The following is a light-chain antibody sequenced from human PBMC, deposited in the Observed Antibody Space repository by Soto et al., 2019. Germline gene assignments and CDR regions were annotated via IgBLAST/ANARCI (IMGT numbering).Light chain of an antibody. J-gene: IGKJ4*01. CDR3: QQYYDTPLT. CDR1: QSVLYDANNKNY. CDR2: WAS. Sequence: DIVMTQSPDSLAVSLGERATINCKSSQSVLYDANNKNYLAWYQQKPGQPPKLLINWASTRESGVPDRFSGSGSGTDFTLTISSLQDEDVAVYYCQQYYDTPLTFGGGTKVE. V-gene: IGKV4-1*01.